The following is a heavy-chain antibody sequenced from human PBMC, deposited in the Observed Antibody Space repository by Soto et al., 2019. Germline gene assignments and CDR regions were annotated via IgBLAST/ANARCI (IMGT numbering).Heavy chain of an antibody. CDR1: GYSFNTYW. CDR2: IYPADSDA. Sequence: LGESLKISCKGSGYSFNTYWIAWVRQKSGKGLEWMGIIYPADSDARYSPSFQGQVTFSVDKSITTAYLQWSSLKASDTAVYYCARPNSPYYGVDVWGQGTTVTVSS. CDR3: ARPNSPYYGVDV. V-gene: IGHV5-51*01. J-gene: IGHJ6*02.